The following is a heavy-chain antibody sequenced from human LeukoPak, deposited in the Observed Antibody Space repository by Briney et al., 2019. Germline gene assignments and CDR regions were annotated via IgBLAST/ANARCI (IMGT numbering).Heavy chain of an antibody. CDR1: GGTFSSYA. V-gene: IGHV1-69*05. CDR2: IIPIFGTA. CDR3: AASTGFECWFDP. J-gene: IGHJ5*02. D-gene: IGHD1-26*01. Sequence: ASVKVSCKASGGTFSSYAISWVRQAPGQGLEWMGRIIPIFGTANYAQKFQGRVTITTDESTSTAYMELSSLRSEDTAVYYCAASTGFECWFDPWGQRTLVTVSS.